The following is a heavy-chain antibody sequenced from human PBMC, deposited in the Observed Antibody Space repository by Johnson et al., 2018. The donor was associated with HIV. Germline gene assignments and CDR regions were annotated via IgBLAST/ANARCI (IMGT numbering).Heavy chain of an antibody. D-gene: IGHD1-26*01. CDR2: IKQDGSEK. J-gene: IGHJ3*02. V-gene: IGHV3-7*05. CDR1: GFTFSTFW. Sequence: VQLVESGGGLVQPGGSLRLSCAASGFTFSTFWMSWVRQAPGKGLEWVANIKQDGSEKYYVDSVKGRFIISRDNAKNSLYLQRKSLRAEDTAVYYCARDLRVGAIDAFDIWGQGTMVTVSS. CDR3: ARDLRVGAIDAFDI.